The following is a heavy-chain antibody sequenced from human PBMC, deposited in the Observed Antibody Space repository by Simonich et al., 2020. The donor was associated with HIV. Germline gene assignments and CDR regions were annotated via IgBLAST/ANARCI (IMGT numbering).Heavy chain of an antibody. CDR3: ARIEYSSSSEFDP. D-gene: IGHD6-6*01. J-gene: IGHJ5*02. Sequence: QVHLQQWGAGLLKPSETLSLTCAVYGGSSINYYWSWIRQPPGMGLEWSGEIFHSVNSNYDPSHKSGFTISIATSKNQFSLKLTSVTAADTALYYCARIEYSSSSEFDPWGQGTLVTVSS. CDR2: IFHSVNS. CDR1: GGSSINYY. V-gene: IGHV4-34*12.